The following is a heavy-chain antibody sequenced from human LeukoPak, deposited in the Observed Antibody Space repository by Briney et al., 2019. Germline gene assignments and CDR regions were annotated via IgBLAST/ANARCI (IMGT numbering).Heavy chain of an antibody. CDR1: GFTFSSYS. J-gene: IGHJ4*02. Sequence: GGSLRLSCAASGFTFSSYSMNWVRQAPGKGLEWVSSISTSGSYIYYADSVKGRFIISRDNAKNSLFLQMNTLRAEDTAVFYCARGPIAAAEIDYWGQGTLVTVSS. CDR2: ISTSGSYI. D-gene: IGHD6-13*01. V-gene: IGHV3-21*01. CDR3: ARGPIAAAEIDY.